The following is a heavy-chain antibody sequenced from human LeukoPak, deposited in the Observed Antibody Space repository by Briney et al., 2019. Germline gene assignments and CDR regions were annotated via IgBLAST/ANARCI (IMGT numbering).Heavy chain of an antibody. CDR1: GGSITITNY. V-gene: IGHV4-4*02. CDR3: AREGGPYRPLDY. Sequence: KPSETLSLTCGVSGGSITITNYWTWVRQPPGKGLEWIGEVNLQGSTNYNPSLMGRVAISVDTSENHISLQLTSVTAADTAVYYCAREGGPYRPLDYWGQGTLVTVSS. J-gene: IGHJ4*02. CDR2: VNLQGST.